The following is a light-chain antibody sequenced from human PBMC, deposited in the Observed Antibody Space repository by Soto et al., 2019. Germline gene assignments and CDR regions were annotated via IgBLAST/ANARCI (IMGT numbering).Light chain of an antibody. CDR1: QSVGSN. Sequence: ERVMTQSPATLSVSPGERATLSCRASQSVGSNLAWYQQKPGQAPRLLIFGASSRATGVPARFSGSGSGTEFTLTITSLESDDSAVYYCHQYGESPPTFGGGTKVEI. CDR2: GAS. J-gene: IGKJ4*01. V-gene: IGKV3-15*01. CDR3: HQYGESPPT.